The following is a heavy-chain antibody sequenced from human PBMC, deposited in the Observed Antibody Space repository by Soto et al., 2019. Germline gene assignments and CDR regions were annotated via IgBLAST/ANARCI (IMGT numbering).Heavy chain of an antibody. Sequence: ASVKVSCKASGYTFTSYAMHWVHQAPGQRLEWMGWINAGNGNTKYSQKFQGRVTITRDTSASTAYMELSSLRSEDTAVYYCARGYGSGSYRWGNWFDPWGQGTLVTVSS. V-gene: IGHV1-3*01. D-gene: IGHD3-10*01. CDR2: INAGNGNT. CDR1: GYTFTSYA. J-gene: IGHJ5*02. CDR3: ARGYGSGSYRWGNWFDP.